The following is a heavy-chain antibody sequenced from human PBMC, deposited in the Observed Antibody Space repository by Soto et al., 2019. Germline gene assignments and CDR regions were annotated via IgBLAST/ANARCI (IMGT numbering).Heavy chain of an antibody. CDR3: ARDCSGGSCYVYYYYGMDV. CDR2: IIPIFGTA. D-gene: IGHD2-15*01. J-gene: IGHJ6*02. V-gene: IGHV1-69*01. Sequence: QVQLVQSGAEVKKPGSSVKVSCKASGGTFSSYAISWVRQAPGQGLEWMGGIIPIFGTANYAKKFQGRVTITADESTSTAYMELSSLRSEDTAVYYCARDCSGGSCYVYYYYGMDVWGQGTTVTVSS. CDR1: GGTFSSYA.